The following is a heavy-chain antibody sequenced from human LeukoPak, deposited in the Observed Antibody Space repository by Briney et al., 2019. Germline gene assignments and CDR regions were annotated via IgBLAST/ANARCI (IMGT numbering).Heavy chain of an antibody. CDR2: INWNGGYT. CDR1: GFTFDDYG. V-gene: IGHV3-20*04. CDR3: ARGPSGSVPLYFDY. J-gene: IGHJ4*02. D-gene: IGHD3-10*01. Sequence: GGSLRLSCAASGFTFDDYGMTWVRQAPGKGLEWVSGINWNGGYTHYADSVKGRFTISRDNAKNSIYVQMTNLRADDTALYYCARGPSGSVPLYFDYWGQGTLVTVSS.